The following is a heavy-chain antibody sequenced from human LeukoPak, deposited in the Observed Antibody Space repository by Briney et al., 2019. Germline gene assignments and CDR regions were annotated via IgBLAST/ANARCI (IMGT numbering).Heavy chain of an antibody. D-gene: IGHD6-13*01. CDR2: IIPIFGTA. V-gene: IGHV1-69*13. Sequence: ASVKVSCKASGGTFSSYAVSWVRQAPGQGLEWMGGIIPIFGTANYAQKFQGRVTITADESTSTAYMELSSLRSEDTAVYYCARERGDYSSYYYYGMDVWGQGTTVTVSS. CDR3: ARERGDYSSYYYYGMDV. CDR1: GGTFSSYA. J-gene: IGHJ6*02.